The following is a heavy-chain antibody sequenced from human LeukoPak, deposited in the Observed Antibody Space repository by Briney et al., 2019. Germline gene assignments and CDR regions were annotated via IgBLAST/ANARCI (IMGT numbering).Heavy chain of an antibody. J-gene: IGHJ4*02. CDR2: ISSSSSYI. D-gene: IGHD6-13*01. Sequence: PGGSLRLSCAASGFTFSSYSMNWVRQAPGKGLEWVSSISSSSSYIYYADSVKGRFTISRDNARNSLYLQMNSLRAEDTAVYYCARGGYSSSFSDYWGQGTLVTVSS. V-gene: IGHV3-21*01. CDR3: ARGGYSSSFSDY. CDR1: GFTFSSYS.